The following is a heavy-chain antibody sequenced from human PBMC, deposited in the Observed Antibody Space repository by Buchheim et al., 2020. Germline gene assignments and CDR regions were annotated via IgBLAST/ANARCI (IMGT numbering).Heavy chain of an antibody. D-gene: IGHD2-2*01. V-gene: IGHV3-23*01. CDR1: GFTFSSYA. Sequence: EVQLLESGGGLVQPGGSLRLSCAASGFTFSSYAMSWVRQAPGKGLEWVSGISGSGGSTYYADSVKGRFTISRDNSKNTLYLQMNSLRGEDTAVYYCARDLRDIVVVADVKAYWGQGTL. CDR2: ISGSGGST. J-gene: IGHJ4*02. CDR3: ARDLRDIVVVADVKAY.